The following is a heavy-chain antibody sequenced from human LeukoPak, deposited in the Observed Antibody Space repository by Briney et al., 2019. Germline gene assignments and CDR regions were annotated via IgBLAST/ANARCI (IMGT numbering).Heavy chain of an antibody. CDR1: GGSISPYC. CDR3: ARGVSPELNGDPLGPFYFDY. J-gene: IGHJ4*02. V-gene: IGHV4-59*12. D-gene: IGHD4-17*01. Sequence: PSETLSLTCTVSGGSISPYCWSWIRQPPGKGLEWIGYIYDSGSTNYNPSLKSRVTISVDTSKNQFSLKLTSVTAADTAVYYCARGVSPELNGDPLGPFYFDYWGQGTLVSVSS. CDR2: IYDSGST.